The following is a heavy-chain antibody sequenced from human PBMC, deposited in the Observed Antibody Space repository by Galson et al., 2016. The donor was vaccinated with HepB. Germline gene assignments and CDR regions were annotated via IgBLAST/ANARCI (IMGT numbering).Heavy chain of an antibody. CDR2: ISDNGHAT. CDR3: AKCPPGTRGTLDS. J-gene: IGHJ4*02. CDR1: GFTFNSYA. Sequence: SLRLSCAGSGFTFNSYAMNWVRQAPGKGLEWISLISDNGHATYYADAVRGRFSIARDNSKNTLYLQMNSLRADDTAVYYCAKCPPGTRGTLDSWGQGTLVTVSS. V-gene: IGHV3-23*01. D-gene: IGHD1-14*01.